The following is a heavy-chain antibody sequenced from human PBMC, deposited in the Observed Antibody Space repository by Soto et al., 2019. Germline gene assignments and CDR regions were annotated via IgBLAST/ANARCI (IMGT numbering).Heavy chain of an antibody. Sequence: ALVPVCFNVSLYTLQELSMRWVLQAPGKGLEWMGGFDPEDCETIYAQKFQGRVTMTEDTSTDTAYMELSSLRSEDTAVYYCATVSWWSGTTDDYWGQGTLVTVSA. D-gene: IGHD2-15*01. V-gene: IGHV1-24*01. CDR1: LYTLQELS. CDR3: ATVSWWSGTTDDY. J-gene: IGHJ4*02. CDR2: FDPEDCET.